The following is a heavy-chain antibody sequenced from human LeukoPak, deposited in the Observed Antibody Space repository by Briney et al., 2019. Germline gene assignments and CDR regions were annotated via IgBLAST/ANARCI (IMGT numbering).Heavy chain of an antibody. Sequence: SETLSLTCTVSGGSISSSNYYWGWIRQPPGKGLEWIGSIYYSGSTYYNPSLKSRVTTSVDTSKNQFSLKLSSVTAADTAVYYCAREGAVAGSFDYWGQGTLVTVSS. V-gene: IGHV4-39*07. CDR3: AREGAVAGSFDY. J-gene: IGHJ4*02. D-gene: IGHD6-19*01. CDR2: IYYSGST. CDR1: GGSISSSNYY.